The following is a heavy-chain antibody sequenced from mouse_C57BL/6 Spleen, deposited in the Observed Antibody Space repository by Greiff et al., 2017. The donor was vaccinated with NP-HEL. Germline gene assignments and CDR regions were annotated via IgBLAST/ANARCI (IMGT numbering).Heavy chain of an antibody. CDR2: IYPGSGST. D-gene: IGHD2-4*01. Sequence: QVQLQQPGAELVKPGASVKMSCKASGYTFTSYWITWVKQRPGQGLEWIGDIYPGSGSTNYNEKFKSKATLTVDKSSSTAYMQLSSLTSEDSAVYYCARFPSYDYVFAYWGQGTTLTVSS. CDR3: ARFPSYDYVFAY. CDR1: GYTFTSYW. V-gene: IGHV1-55*01. J-gene: IGHJ2*01.